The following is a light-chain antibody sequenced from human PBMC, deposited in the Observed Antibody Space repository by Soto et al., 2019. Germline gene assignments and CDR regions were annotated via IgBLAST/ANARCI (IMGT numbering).Light chain of an antibody. V-gene: IGLV2-14*01. J-gene: IGLJ1*01. CDR2: EVT. Sequence: QSALTQPASVSGSPGQSISISCIGTSGDIGSYNRVSWYQQHPGKAPKLIIYEVTDRPSGVSNRFSGSKSGNTASLTISGLQAEDEAEYYCSSYTNINTRACVFGTGPKLTVL. CDR1: SGDIGSYNR. CDR3: SSYTNINTRACV.